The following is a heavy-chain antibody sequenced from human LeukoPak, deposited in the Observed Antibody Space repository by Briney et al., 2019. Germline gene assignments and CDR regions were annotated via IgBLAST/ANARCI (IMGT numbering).Heavy chain of an antibody. D-gene: IGHD3-16*01. CDR2: ISGNGDST. Sequence: GGSLRLSCAASGFTFSRNDMIWARQVPGKGLEWVASISGNGDSTYYADSVKGRFTISRDNSKNTLYLQMNSLRAEDTAVYYCAKDLRGGGAYFDYWGQGTLVTVSS. V-gene: IGHV3-23*01. CDR1: GFTFSRND. J-gene: IGHJ4*02. CDR3: AKDLRGGGAYFDY.